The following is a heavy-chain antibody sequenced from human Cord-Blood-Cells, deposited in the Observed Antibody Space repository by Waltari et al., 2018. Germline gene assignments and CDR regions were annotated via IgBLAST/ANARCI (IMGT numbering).Heavy chain of an antibody. CDR2: IKQDGSEK. J-gene: IGHJ4*02. Sequence: EVQLVESGGGLVQPGGSLRLSCAASGLTFRSYWKGWVAQAPGKGLEWVANIKQDGSEKYYVDSVKGRFTISRDNAKNSLYLQMNSLRAEDTAVYYCARDTWFGELFDYWGQGTLVTVSS. CDR3: ARDTWFGELFDY. D-gene: IGHD3-10*01. CDR1: GLTFRSYW. V-gene: IGHV3-7*01.